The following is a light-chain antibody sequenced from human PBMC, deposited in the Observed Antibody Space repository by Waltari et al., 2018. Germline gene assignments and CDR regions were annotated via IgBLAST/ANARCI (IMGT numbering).Light chain of an antibody. V-gene: IGKV3-11*01. CDR3: HQRRNWPGT. CDR2: DAS. Sequence: IVLTQSPATLSLSPGDSATVSCRASQNIINFLAWYQQKPGQAPRLLIFDASKRATGIPARFSGSGSGTDFTLTISSLEPEDFAVYYCHQRRNWPGTFGQGTKVEIK. CDR1: QNIINF. J-gene: IGKJ1*01.